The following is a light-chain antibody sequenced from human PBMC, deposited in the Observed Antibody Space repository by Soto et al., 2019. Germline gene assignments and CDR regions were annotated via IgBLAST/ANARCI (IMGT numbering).Light chain of an antibody. V-gene: IGLV2-23*03. Sequence: QSALTQPASVSGSPGQSITISCTGTSSDVGSYNLVSWYQQHPGKAPKHMIYEGSKRPSGVSNRFSGSNSGNTASLTISGLQAEDEADYYCCSYAGSSTFVVFGGGTQLTVL. CDR1: SSDVGSYNL. CDR2: EGS. J-gene: IGLJ2*01. CDR3: CSYAGSSTFVV.